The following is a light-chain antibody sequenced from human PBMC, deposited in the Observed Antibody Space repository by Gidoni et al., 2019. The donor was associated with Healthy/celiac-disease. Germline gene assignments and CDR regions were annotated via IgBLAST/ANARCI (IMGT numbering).Light chain of an antibody. CDR3: QSYDSSLSVA. V-gene: IGLV1-40*01. CDR2: GNS. J-gene: IGLJ2*01. CDR1: SPNIGAGYD. Sequence: QSVLTQPPSVPGAPGQRVTIPCTGSSPNIGAGYDVHWYQQLPGTAPKLLIYGNSNRPSGVPDRFSGSKSGTSASLAITGLQAEDEADYYCQSYDSSLSVAFGGGTKLTVL.